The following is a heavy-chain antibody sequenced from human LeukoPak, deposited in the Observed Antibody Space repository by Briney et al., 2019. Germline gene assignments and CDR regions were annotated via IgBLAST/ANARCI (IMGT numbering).Heavy chain of an antibody. J-gene: IGHJ4*02. V-gene: IGHV3-48*04. D-gene: IGHD3-22*01. CDR2: INPTGSPT. CDR3: AKARGYSESGGYPVFDY. CDR1: GFTFSSYS. Sequence: GGSLRLSCAASGFTFSSYSMNWVRQAPGKGLEWVAHINPTGSPTHYPDSVKGRFTISRDNAKNSLFLQMDGLRAEDTAVYYCAKARGYSESGGYPVFDYWGQGALVTVSS.